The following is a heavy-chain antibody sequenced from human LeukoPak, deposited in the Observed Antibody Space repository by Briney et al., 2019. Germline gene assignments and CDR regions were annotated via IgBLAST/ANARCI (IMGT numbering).Heavy chain of an antibody. CDR3: ASRRGYSGYPDAFDI. Sequence: PSETLSLTCAVYGGSFSGYYWSWIRQPPGKGLEWIGEINHSGSTNYNPSLKSRVTISVDTSKNQFSLKLSSVTAADTAVYYCASRRGYSGYPDAFDIWGQGTMVTVSS. D-gene: IGHD5-12*01. CDR2: INHSGST. V-gene: IGHV4-34*01. CDR1: GGSFSGYY. J-gene: IGHJ3*02.